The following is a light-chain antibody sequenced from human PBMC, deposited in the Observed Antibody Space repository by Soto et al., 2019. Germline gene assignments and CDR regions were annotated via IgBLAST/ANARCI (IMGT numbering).Light chain of an antibody. CDR3: QQYNNWPAWT. J-gene: IGKJ1*01. V-gene: IGKV3-15*01. CDR2: GAS. CDR1: QSVSSN. Sequence: EIVMTQSPATLSVSPGERATLSCRASQSVSSNLAWYQQKPGQAPRLLIYGASTRATGISARFSASGSGTEFTLTISSLQSEDFAVYYCQQYNNWPAWTFGQGTKVEIK.